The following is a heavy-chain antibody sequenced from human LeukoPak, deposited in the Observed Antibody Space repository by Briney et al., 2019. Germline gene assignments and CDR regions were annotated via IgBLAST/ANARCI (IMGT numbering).Heavy chain of an antibody. V-gene: IGHV3-64*01. Sequence: GGSLRLSCAASGFTFSSYAMHWVRQAPGKGLEYVSAISSNGGSTYYANSVKGRFTISRDNSKNTLYLQMGSLRAEDMAVYYCARGPYYDSWGQGTLVTVSS. CDR3: ARGPYYDS. J-gene: IGHJ5*02. CDR1: GFTFSSYA. D-gene: IGHD3-3*01. CDR2: ISSNGGST.